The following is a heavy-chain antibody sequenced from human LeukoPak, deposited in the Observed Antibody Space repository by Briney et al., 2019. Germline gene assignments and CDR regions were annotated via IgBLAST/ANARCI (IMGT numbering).Heavy chain of an antibody. CDR1: GFTFSSYG. CDR3: AKVGSCLRSTCYYYMDV. D-gene: IGHD3-3*01. CDR2: ISGSGGST. V-gene: IGHV3-23*01. Sequence: GGSLRLSCAASGFTFSSYGMSWVRQAPGKGLEWVSAISGSGGSTYYADSVKGRFTISRDNSKNTLYLQMDSLRAEDTAVYYCAKVGSCLRSTCYYYMDVWGKGTTVTVSS. J-gene: IGHJ6*03.